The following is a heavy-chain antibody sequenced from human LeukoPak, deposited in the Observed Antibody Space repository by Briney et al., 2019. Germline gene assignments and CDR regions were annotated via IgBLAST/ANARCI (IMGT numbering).Heavy chain of an antibody. Sequence: PGGSLRLSCAASGFTFSSYAMSWVRQAPGKGLEWVSAISGSGGSTYYADSVKGRFTISRDNSKNTLYLQMNSLRAEDTAVYYCAKGITSFGVVIIGDAFDIWGQGTMVTVSS. CDR2: ISGSGGST. CDR3: AKGITSFGVVIIGDAFDI. CDR1: GFTFSSYA. V-gene: IGHV3-23*01. J-gene: IGHJ3*02. D-gene: IGHD3-3*01.